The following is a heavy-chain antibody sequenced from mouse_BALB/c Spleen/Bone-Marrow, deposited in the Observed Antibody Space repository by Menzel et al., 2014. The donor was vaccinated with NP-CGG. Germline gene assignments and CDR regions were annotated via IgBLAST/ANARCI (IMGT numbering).Heavy chain of an antibody. CDR3: VRGGYYVPSYFDS. CDR1: GFTFRSFG. Sequence: EVQLVESGGGLVQPGGSRKLSCAASGFTFRSFGMHWARQAPEKGLEWVAYISGGTSTIYYADTVKGRFTISRDNPSNTLFLQMTSLRSEDTAMYYCVRGGYYVPSYFDSWGQGTTLTVFS. J-gene: IGHJ2*01. V-gene: IGHV5-17*02. D-gene: IGHD2-3*01. CDR2: ISGGTSTI.